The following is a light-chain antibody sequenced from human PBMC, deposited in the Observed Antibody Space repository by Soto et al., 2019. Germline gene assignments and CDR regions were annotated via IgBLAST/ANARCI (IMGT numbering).Light chain of an antibody. CDR1: QSISSW. Sequence: DIQLTQAPSFLSASAGGRVTITCRASQSISSWLAWYQQKPGKAPKLLIYKASSLESGVPSRFSGSGSGTEFTLTISSLQPDDFATYYCQQYNSYPLTFGGGTKVDIK. CDR2: KAS. J-gene: IGKJ4*01. V-gene: IGKV1-5*03. CDR3: QQYNSYPLT.